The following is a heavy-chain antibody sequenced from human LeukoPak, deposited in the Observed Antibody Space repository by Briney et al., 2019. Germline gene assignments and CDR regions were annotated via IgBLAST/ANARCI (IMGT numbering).Heavy chain of an antibody. V-gene: IGHV1-2*02. J-gene: IGHJ6*03. Sequence: ASVKVSCKASGYTFTGYYMHWVRQAPGQGLEWMGWINPNSGGTNYAQKFQGRVTMTRDTSISTAYMELSRLRSDDTAVYYCARSIGTRGYYYYMDVWGKGTTVTVSS. D-gene: IGHD2-2*01. CDR1: GYTFTGYY. CDR2: INPNSGGT. CDR3: ARSIGTRGYYYYMDV.